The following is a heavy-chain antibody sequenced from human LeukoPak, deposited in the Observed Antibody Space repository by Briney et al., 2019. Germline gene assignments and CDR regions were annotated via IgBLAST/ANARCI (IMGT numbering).Heavy chain of an antibody. CDR1: GGSFSGYY. CDR2: INHSGST. D-gene: IGHD2-2*01. J-gene: IGHJ6*02. CDR3: ARGQAVVPAAPYYYYGMDV. Sequence: SETLSLTCAVYGGSFSGYYWSWIRQPPGKGLEWIGEINHSGSTNYNPSLKSRVTISVDTSKNQFSLKLSSVTAADTAVYYCARGQAVVPAAPYYYYGMDVWGQGTTVTVSS. V-gene: IGHV4-34*01.